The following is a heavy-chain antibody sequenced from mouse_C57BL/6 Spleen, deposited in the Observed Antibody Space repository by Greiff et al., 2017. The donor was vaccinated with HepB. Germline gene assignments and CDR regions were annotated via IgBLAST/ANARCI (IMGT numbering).Heavy chain of an antibody. J-gene: IGHJ1*03. CDR1: GFTFSSYA. V-gene: IGHV5-9-1*02. CDR3: TREAEDGYYWYFDV. CDR2: ISSGGDYI. D-gene: IGHD2-3*01. Sequence: EVQRVESGEGLVKPGGSLKLSCAASGFTFSSYAMSWVRQTPEKRLEWVAYISSGGDYIYYADTVKGRFTISRDNARNTLYLQMSSLKSEDTAMYYCTREAEDGYYWYFDVWGTGTTVTVSS.